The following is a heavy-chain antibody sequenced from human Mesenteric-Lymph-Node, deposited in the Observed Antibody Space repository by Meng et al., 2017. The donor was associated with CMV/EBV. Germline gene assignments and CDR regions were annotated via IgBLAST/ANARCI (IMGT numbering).Heavy chain of an antibody. CDR1: GFTFDDYA. D-gene: IGHD1-26*01. CDR2: ITWNTATV. J-gene: IGHJ3*02. CDR3: AKDFIVGATRGNDAFDI. Sequence: SLKISCAASGFTFDDYAMHWVRQAPGKGLEWVAGITWNTATVGYADSVRGRFTISRDNAKNSLYLQMNSLRGEDTAVYYCAKDFIVGATRGNDAFDIWGHGTMVTVSS. V-gene: IGHV3-9*01.